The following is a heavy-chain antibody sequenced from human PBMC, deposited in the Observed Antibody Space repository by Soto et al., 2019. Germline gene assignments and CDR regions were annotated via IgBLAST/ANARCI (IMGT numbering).Heavy chain of an antibody. V-gene: IGHV3-23*01. CDR1: GFTFSRYA. CDR3: AKDVKGSGSLPSYYYGMDV. Sequence: VQLLESGGGLVQPGGSLRISCAASGFTFSRYAMSWVRQAPGKGLEWVSAISSTGGSTYYGDSLKGRFTISRDNYETTLYLQMHRLRAEDTALYYCAKDVKGSGSLPSYYYGMDVWGQGTTVTVSS. J-gene: IGHJ6*02. D-gene: IGHD3-10*01. CDR2: ISSTGGST.